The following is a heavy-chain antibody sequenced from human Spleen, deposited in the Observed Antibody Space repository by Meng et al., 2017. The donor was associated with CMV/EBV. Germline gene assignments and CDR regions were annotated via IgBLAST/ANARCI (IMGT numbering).Heavy chain of an antibody. Sequence: SGDSISGSGYYWTWIRQHPGKGLEWIGYIYGSGSTYYNPSLESRVIISVHTSKNQFSLQLSSVTAADTAVYYCTRADYYGSEALFDPWGQGALVTVSS. CDR3: TRADYYGSEALFDP. V-gene: IGHV4-31*02. CDR2: IYGSGST. CDR1: GDSISGSGYY. J-gene: IGHJ5*02. D-gene: IGHD3-10*01.